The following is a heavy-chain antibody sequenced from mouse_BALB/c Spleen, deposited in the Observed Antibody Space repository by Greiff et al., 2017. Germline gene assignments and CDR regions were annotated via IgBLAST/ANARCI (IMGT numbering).Heavy chain of an antibody. CDR2: IWAGGST. V-gene: IGHV2-9*02. J-gene: IGHJ4*01. CDR3: ARGGYGSSYDYYAMDY. D-gene: IGHD1-1*01. CDR1: GFSLTSYG. Sequence: VMLLESGPGLVAPSQSLSITCTVSGFSLTSYGVHWVRQPPGKGLEWLGVIWAGGSTNYNSALMSRLSISKDNSKSQVFLKMNSLQTDDTAMYYCARGGYGSSYDYYAMDYWGQGTSVTVSS.